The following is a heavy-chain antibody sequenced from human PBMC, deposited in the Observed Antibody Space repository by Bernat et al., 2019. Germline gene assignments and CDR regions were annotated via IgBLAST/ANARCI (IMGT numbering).Heavy chain of an antibody. V-gene: IGHV1-18*01. CDR3: ARVPHPDIFYYDSSGYPPAFDI. Sequence: QVQLVQSGAEVKKPGASVKVSCKASGYTFTSYGISWVRQAPGQGLEWMGWISAYNGNTNYAQKLQGRVTMTTDTSTSTAYMELRSLRSDDTAVYYCARVPHPDIFYYDSSGYPPAFDIWGQGTMVTVSS. D-gene: IGHD3-22*01. CDR2: ISAYNGNT. CDR1: GYTFTSYG. J-gene: IGHJ3*02.